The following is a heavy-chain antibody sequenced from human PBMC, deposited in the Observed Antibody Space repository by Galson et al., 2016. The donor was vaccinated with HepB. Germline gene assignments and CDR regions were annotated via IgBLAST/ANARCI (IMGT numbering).Heavy chain of an antibody. V-gene: IGHV3-30-3*01. CDR3: ARDGDDPSYTIDF. J-gene: IGHJ4*02. CDR2: ISYDGNKK. D-gene: IGHD5-24*01. Sequence: SLRLSCAASGFTFSTYAMHWVRQAPGKGLEWVAVISYDGNKKYYAASVNGRFTIARDNSENTLYLQMHSLRAEDTAVYYCARDGDDPSYTIDFWGQGTLVSVSS. CDR1: GFTFSTYA.